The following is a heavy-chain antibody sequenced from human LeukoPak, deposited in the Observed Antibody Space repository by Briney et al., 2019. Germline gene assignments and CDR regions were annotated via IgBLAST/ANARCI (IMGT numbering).Heavy chain of an antibody. V-gene: IGHV3-21*01. D-gene: IGHD3-16*01. Sequence: GGSLRLSCAASGFTFSSYSMNWVRQAPGKGLEWVSPISGSSSYIYYADSVKGRFTISRHNAKNSLYLQMNSLRAEDTAVYYCARWGVPIYYYYMDVWGKGTTVTVSS. CDR3: ARWGVPIYYYYMDV. CDR1: GFTFSSYS. CDR2: ISGSSSYI. J-gene: IGHJ6*03.